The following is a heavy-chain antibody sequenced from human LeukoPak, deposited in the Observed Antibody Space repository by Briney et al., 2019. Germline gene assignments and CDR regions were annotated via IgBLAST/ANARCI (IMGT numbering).Heavy chain of an antibody. V-gene: IGHV3-74*01. CDR3: ARAVRAHPPADF. CDR2: INSDGSST. Sequence: GGSLRLSCAASGFSFSSYWMHWACQAPGKGLEWVSRINSDGSSTTYADSVKGRSSISRDNAKNTLYLHMSSLRAEDTGVYYCARAVRAHPPADFWGQGTLVTVSS. J-gene: IGHJ4*02. D-gene: IGHD3-3*01. CDR1: GFSFSSYW.